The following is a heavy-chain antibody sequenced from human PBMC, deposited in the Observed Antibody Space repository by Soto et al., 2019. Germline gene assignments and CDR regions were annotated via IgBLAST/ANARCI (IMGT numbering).Heavy chain of an antibody. CDR3: ARAPDI. CDR2: IHHSGST. CDR1: GGSISSGGYS. V-gene: IGHV4-30-2*01. Sequence: QLQLQESGSGLVKPSQTLSLTCAVSGGSISSGGYSWSWIRQPPGKGLAWIGYIHHSGSTYYNPSLMSRVQTSVDASKNQCPLMLSSVTAADTVAYYCARAPDIWGPATMVTVSS. J-gene: IGHJ3*02.